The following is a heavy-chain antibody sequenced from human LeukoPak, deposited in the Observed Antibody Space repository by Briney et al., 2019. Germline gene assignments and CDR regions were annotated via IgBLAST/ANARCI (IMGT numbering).Heavy chain of an antibody. J-gene: IGHJ4*02. Sequence: GGSLRLSCAASGFTFSTYTMSWVRQAPGKGLEWVSAISGSGGSTYYADSVKGRFTISRDNSKNTLYLQMNSLRAEDTAVYYCAKGYSYGYSVDYWGQGTLVTVSS. CDR1: GFTFSTYT. D-gene: IGHD5-18*01. V-gene: IGHV3-23*01. CDR3: AKGYSYGYSVDY. CDR2: ISGSGGST.